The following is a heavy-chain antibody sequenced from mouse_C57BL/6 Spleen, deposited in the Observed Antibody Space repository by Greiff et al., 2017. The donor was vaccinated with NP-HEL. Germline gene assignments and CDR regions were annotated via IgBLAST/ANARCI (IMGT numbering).Heavy chain of an antibody. D-gene: IGHD1-1*01. J-gene: IGHJ1*03. Sequence: EVQVVESGGGLVQPGGSLKLSCAASGFTFSDYYMYWVRQTPEKRLEWVAYISNGGGSTYYPDTVKGRFTISRDNAKNTLYLQMSRLKSEDTAMYYCARRLRERYFDVWGTGTTVTVSS. V-gene: IGHV5-12*01. CDR2: ISNGGGST. CDR3: ARRLRERYFDV. CDR1: GFTFSDYY.